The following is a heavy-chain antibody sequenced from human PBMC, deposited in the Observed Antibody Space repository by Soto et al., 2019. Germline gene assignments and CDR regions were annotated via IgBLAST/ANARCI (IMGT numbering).Heavy chain of an antibody. Sequence: SETLSLTCTVSGGSISSGDYYWSWIRQPPGKGLEWIGYIYYSGSTYYNPSLESRVTISVDTSKNQFSLKLSSVTAADTAVYYCARCPLPLYVWGSYRYRGAFDIWGQGTMVTVSS. D-gene: IGHD3-16*02. V-gene: IGHV4-30-4*01. CDR3: ARCPLPLYVWGSYRYRGAFDI. J-gene: IGHJ3*02. CDR1: GGSISSGDYY. CDR2: IYYSGST.